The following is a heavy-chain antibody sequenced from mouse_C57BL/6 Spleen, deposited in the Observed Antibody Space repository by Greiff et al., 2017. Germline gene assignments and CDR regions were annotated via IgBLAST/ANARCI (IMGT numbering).Heavy chain of an antibody. CDR1: GYTFTSYD. D-gene: IGHD1-1*01. CDR3: ARDTTVVATRYFDV. Sequence: VQGVESGPELVKPGASVKLSCKASGYTFTSYDINWVKQRPGQGLEWIGWIYPRDGSTKYNEKFKGKATLTVDTSSSTAYMELHSLTSEDSAVYFCARDTTVVATRYFDVWGTGTTVTVSS. J-gene: IGHJ1*03. CDR2: IYPRDGST. V-gene: IGHV1-85*01.